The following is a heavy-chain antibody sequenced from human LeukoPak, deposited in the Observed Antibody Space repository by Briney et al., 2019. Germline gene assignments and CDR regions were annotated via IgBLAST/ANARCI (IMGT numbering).Heavy chain of an antibody. CDR3: ARDLRYFDWGGAFDI. Sequence: PGGSLRLSCAASGFTVSSNYMSWVRQAPGKGLEWVSVIYSGGSTYYADSVKGRFTISRDNSKNTLYLQMNSLRAEDTAVYYCARDLRYFDWGGAFDIWGQGTMVTVSS. CDR1: GFTVSSNY. CDR2: IYSGGST. J-gene: IGHJ3*02. D-gene: IGHD3-9*01. V-gene: IGHV3-66*01.